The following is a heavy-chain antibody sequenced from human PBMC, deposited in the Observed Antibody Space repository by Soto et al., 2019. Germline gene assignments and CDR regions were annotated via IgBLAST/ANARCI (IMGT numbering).Heavy chain of an antibody. CDR2: IWYDGSNK. D-gene: IGHD6-19*01. CDR1: GFTFSGHA. V-gene: IGHV3-33*01. J-gene: IGHJ6*02. Sequence: QVQVVESGGGVVQPGRSLRLSCTVSGFTFSGHAMHWVRQAPGKGLEWVAQIWYDGSNKYYADSVKGRFTISRDNSKNLLYAPMDSLRVDDTAVYYCARDGQSLAPYALDVWGQGTAVTVSS. CDR3: ARDGQSLAPYALDV.